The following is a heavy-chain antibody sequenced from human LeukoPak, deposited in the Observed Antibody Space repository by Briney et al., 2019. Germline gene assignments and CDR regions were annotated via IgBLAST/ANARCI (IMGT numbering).Heavy chain of an antibody. D-gene: IGHD6-13*01. J-gene: IGHJ5*02. Sequence: GGSLRLSCAASGFTLRNHWMRWVRQTPGKGLEWVANINQDGSEKYYVESVKGRFTISRDNAKKSLFLQMSGLRGEDTAVYYCAGGPGSSWYGHWGQGTQVSVSS. CDR3: AGGPGSSWYGH. V-gene: IGHV3-7*03. CDR1: GFTLRNHW. CDR2: INQDGSEK.